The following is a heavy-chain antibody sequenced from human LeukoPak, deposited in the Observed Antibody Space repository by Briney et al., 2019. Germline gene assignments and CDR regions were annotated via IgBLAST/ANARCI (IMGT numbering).Heavy chain of an antibody. CDR2: INPNSGGT. CDR3: VRTLDTYYYDAIARHLVY. J-gene: IGHJ4*02. D-gene: IGHD3-22*01. CDR1: GYTFARYY. V-gene: IGHV1-2*02. Sequence: ASVKVSCKASGYTFARYYIHWVRQAPGQGLEWMGWINPNSGGTLYSQRFQGRLTLTRDTSIDTVYMELTKLRSDDMAVFYCVRTLDTYYYDAIARHLVYWGQGTLVTVSS.